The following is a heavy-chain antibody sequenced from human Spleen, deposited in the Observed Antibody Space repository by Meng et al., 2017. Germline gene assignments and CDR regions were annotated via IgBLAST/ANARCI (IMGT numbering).Heavy chain of an antibody. J-gene: IGHJ4*02. CDR1: GYTFTAYF. V-gene: IGHV1-2*06. D-gene: IGHD6-25*01. CDR3: ARDEDISAAGKLFGDY. CDR2: INPRNGGP. Sequence: ASVKVSCKASGYTFTAYFIHWVRQAPGQGPEWMGRINPRNGGPDYAQKFQARVTMTGDTSISTAYMELSGLRSDDTAMYYCARDEDISAAGKLFGDYWGQGTLVTVSS.